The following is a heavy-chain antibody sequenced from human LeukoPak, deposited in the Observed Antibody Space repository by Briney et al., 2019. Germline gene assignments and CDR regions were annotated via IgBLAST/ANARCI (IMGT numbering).Heavy chain of an antibody. CDR2: INHSGST. V-gene: IGHV4-34*01. CDR3: ARIGNSSGEHHANDY. Sequence: PSETLSLTCAVYGGSFSGYYWSWIRQPPGKGLEWIGEINHSGSTNYNPSLKSRVTISVDTSKNQFSPKLSSVTAADTAVYYCARIGNSSGEHHANDYWGQGTLVTVSS. D-gene: IGHD6-19*01. J-gene: IGHJ4*02. CDR1: GGSFSGYY.